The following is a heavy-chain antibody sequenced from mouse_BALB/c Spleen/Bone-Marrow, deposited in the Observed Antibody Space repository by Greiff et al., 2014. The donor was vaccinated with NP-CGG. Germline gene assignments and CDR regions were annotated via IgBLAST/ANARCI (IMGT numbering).Heavy chain of an antibody. CDR2: ISSGGSNT. J-gene: IGHJ4*01. V-gene: IGHV5-6*01. CDR3: ARHQRYYAMDY. Sequence: EVQLVESGGDLVKPGGSLKLSCAASGFTFCSYGMSWGRQTPDKRLEWVATISSGGSNTYYPDSVKGRFTISRDNAKNTLYLQMSSLKSEDTAMYYCARHQRYYAMDYWGQGTSVTVSS. CDR1: GFTFCSYG.